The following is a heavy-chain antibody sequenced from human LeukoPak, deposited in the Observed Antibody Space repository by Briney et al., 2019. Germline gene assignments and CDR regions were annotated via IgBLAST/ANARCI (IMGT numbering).Heavy chain of an antibody. CDR2: IIPIFGTA. J-gene: IGHJ6*02. D-gene: IGHD6-13*01. CDR3: ASRSSWKIRFYYYYGMDV. CDR1: GGTFSSYA. V-gene: IGHV1-69*13. Sequence: GASVKVSCKASGGTFSSYAISWVRQAPGQGLEWMGGIIPIFGTANYAQKFQGRVTITADESTSTAYMGLSSLRSEDTAVYYCASRSSWKIRFYYYYGMDVWGQGTTVTVSS.